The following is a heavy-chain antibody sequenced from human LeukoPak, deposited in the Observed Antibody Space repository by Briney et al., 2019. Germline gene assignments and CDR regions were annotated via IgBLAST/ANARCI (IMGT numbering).Heavy chain of an antibody. CDR1: GFTFRSYG. D-gene: IGHD5-18*01. Sequence: GGSLRLSCAASGFTFRSYGMHWVRQAPGKGLEWVAIIRYDGTNKYYADSVKGRFTISRDNSKNTLYLQMNSLRAEDRAVYYCAKDRPGVTGMVADFDYWGQGTLVTVSS. V-gene: IGHV3-30*02. CDR3: AKDRPGVTGMVADFDY. CDR2: IRYDGTNK. J-gene: IGHJ4*02.